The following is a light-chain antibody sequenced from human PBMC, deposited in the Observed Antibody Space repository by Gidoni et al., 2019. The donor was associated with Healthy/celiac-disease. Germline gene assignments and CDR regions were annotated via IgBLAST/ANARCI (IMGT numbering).Light chain of an antibody. CDR1: SSDVGGYNY. Sequence: QSALTPPRSVSGSPVHSVTISCTGTSSDVGGYNYVSWYQQHPGKAPKLMIYDVSKRPSGVPDRFSGSKSGNTASLTISGLQAEDEADYYCCSYAGSYTFEVFGTGTKVTVL. CDR2: DVS. J-gene: IGLJ1*01. V-gene: IGLV2-11*01. CDR3: CSYAGSYTFEV.